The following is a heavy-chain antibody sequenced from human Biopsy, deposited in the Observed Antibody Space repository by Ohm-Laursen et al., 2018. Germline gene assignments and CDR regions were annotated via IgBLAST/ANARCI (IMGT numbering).Heavy chain of an antibody. D-gene: IGHD4-11*01. J-gene: IGHJ2*01. V-gene: IGHV3-30*03. CDR2: ISYDGSGE. CDR1: GFYFSNYA. Sequence: SLRLSCVPSGFYFSNYAMHWVRQAPGKGLEWVAVISYDGSGEYYADSLQGRFIISRDNPKNTVDLQMNSLRAEETAVYFCARDGKRWDYSTYFSWHFDLWGRGTLVTVSS. CDR3: ARDGKRWDYSTYFSWHFDL.